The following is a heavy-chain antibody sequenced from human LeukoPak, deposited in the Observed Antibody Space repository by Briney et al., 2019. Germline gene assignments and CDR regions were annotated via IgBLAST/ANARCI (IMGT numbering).Heavy chain of an antibody. V-gene: IGHV4-59*01. Sequence: PSETLSLTCTVSGGSISSYYWSWIRQPPGKGLEWIGYIYYSESTNYNPSLKSRVTISVDTSKNQFSLKLSSVTAADTAVYYCARGGSSGYQFDYWGQGTLVTVSS. CDR2: IYYSEST. D-gene: IGHD3-22*01. CDR1: GGSISSYY. CDR3: ARGGSSGYQFDY. J-gene: IGHJ4*02.